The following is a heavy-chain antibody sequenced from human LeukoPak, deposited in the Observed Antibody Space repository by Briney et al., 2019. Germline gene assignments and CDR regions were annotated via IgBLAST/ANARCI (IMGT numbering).Heavy chain of an antibody. CDR2: ISGSGGST. CDR3: AKDRRRGGYSYGYFSY. Sequence: GGSLRLSCAASGFTFSNAWMSWVRQAPGKGLEWVSAISGSGGSTYYADSVKGRFTISRDNSKNTLYLQMNSLRAEDTAVYYCAKDRRRGGYSYGYFSYWGQGALVTVSS. CDR1: GFTFSNAW. D-gene: IGHD5-18*01. J-gene: IGHJ4*02. V-gene: IGHV3-23*01.